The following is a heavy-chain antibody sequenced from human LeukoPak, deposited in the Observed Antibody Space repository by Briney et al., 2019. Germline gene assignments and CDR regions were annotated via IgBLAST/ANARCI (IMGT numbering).Heavy chain of an antibody. CDR3: ARYDVWGSYRAFDY. J-gene: IGHJ4*02. V-gene: IGHV4-59*08. CDR1: GGSISSYY. D-gene: IGHD3-16*02. CDR2: IHYSGNT. Sequence: SETLSLTCSVSGGSISSYYWNWIRQPPGKGVEWIGYIHYSGNTNYNPSLKSRVTISADTPKNQFSLRLSSVTAADTAVYYCARYDVWGSYRAFDYWGQGTLVTVSS.